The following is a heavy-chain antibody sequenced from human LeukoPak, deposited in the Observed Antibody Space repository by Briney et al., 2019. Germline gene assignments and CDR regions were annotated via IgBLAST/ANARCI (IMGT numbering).Heavy chain of an antibody. V-gene: IGHV3-30-3*01. CDR3: ARESVLRPFDY. J-gene: IGHJ4*02. Sequence: GGSLRLSCAASGFTFSSYAMHWVRQAPGKGLEWVAVISYDGSNKYYADSVKGRFTISRDNSKNTLYLQMNSLRAEDTAVYYCARESVLRPFDYWGQGTLVTVSS. CDR2: ISYDGSNK. CDR1: GFTFSSYA. D-gene: IGHD4/OR15-4a*01.